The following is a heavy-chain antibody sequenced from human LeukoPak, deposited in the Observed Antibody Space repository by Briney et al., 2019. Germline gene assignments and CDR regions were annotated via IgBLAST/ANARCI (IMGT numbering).Heavy chain of an antibody. D-gene: IGHD6-6*01. V-gene: IGHV4-34*01. CDR1: GGSVSGYY. CDR3: ASQRSSSYYYYYDMDV. J-gene: IGHJ6*02. Sequence: SETLSLTCAVYGGSVSGYYWSWIRQPPGKGLEWIGEINHSGSTNYNPSLKSRVTISVDTSKNQFSLKLSSVTAADTAVYYCASQRSSSYYYYYDMDVWGQGTTVTVSS. CDR2: INHSGST.